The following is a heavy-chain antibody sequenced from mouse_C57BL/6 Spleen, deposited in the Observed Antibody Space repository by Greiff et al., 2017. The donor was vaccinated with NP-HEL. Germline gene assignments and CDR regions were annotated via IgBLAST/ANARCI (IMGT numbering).Heavy chain of an antibody. J-gene: IGHJ1*03. CDR2: INPGSGGT. CDR3: ARLAGGGNYWYFDV. CDR1: GYAFTNYL. D-gene: IGHD1-1*01. V-gene: IGHV1-54*01. Sequence: QVKLQQSGAELVRPGTSVKVSCKASGYAFTNYLIEWVKQRPGQGLEWIGVINPGSGGTNYNEKFKGKATLTADKSSSTAYMQLSSLTSEDSAVYFCARLAGGGNYWYFDVWGTGTTVTVSS.